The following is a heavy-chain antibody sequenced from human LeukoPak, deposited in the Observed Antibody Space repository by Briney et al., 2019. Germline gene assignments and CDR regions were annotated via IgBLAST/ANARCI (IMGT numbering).Heavy chain of an antibody. CDR1: GYSFTSYW. Sequence: NLGESLKISCKGSGYSFTSYWIGWVRQMPGKGLEWMGIIYPGDSDTRYSPSFQGQVTISADKSISTAYLQWSSLKASDTAMYYCASCGDCSLHAFDIWGQGTMVTVSS. V-gene: IGHV5-51*01. D-gene: IGHD2-21*02. CDR2: IYPGDSDT. CDR3: ASCGDCSLHAFDI. J-gene: IGHJ3*02.